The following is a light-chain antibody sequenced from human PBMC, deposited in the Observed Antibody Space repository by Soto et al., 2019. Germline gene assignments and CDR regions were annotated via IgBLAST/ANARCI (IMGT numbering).Light chain of an antibody. Sequence: QSALTQPPSASGSPGQSVTISCTGTSSDVGGYNYVSWYQHHPGKAPKLMIYEVSNRPSGVSSRFSGSKSGNTASLTISGLQAEDEADYYCSSYTSSGTLFGTGTKLTVL. V-gene: IGLV2-14*01. CDR3: SSYTSSGTL. CDR1: SSDVGGYNY. CDR2: EVS. J-gene: IGLJ1*01.